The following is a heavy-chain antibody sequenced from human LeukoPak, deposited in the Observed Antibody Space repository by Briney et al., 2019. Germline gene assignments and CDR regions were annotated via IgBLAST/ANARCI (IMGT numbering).Heavy chain of an antibody. J-gene: IGHJ3*02. Sequence: GGSLRLSCAASGFTFSSYSMNWVRQAPGKGLEWVSSISSSSSYIYYADSVKGRFTISRDNAKNSLYLQMNSLRAEDTAVYYCASVVVAATAGAFDIWGQGTMVTVSS. CDR2: ISSSSSYI. CDR1: GFTFSSYS. D-gene: IGHD2-15*01. V-gene: IGHV3-21*01. CDR3: ASVVVAATAGAFDI.